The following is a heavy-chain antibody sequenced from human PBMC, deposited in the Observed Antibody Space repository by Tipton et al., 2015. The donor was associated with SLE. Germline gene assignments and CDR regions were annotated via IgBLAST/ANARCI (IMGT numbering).Heavy chain of an antibody. D-gene: IGHD3-3*01. CDR3: ARALRFLELLSSGRSFDI. CDR1: GFTFSSYA. Sequence: SLRLSCAASGFTFSSYAMHWVRQAPGKGLEWVAVISYDGSNKYYADSVKGRFTISRDNSKNTLYLQMNSLRAEDTAVYYCARALRFLELLSSGRSFDIWGQGTMVTVSS. V-gene: IGHV3-30*04. CDR2: ISYDGSNK. J-gene: IGHJ3*02.